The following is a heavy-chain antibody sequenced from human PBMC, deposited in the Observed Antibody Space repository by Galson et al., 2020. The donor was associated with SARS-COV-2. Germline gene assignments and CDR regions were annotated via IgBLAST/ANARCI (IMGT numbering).Heavy chain of an antibody. Sequence: ASETLSLTCTVSGGSISSGGYYWSWIRQHPGKGLEWIGYIYYSGSTYYNPSLKSRVTISVDTSKNQFSLKLSSVTAADTAVYYCARGHLARVWFGEVGADGMDVWGQGTTVTVSS. CDR3: ARGHLARVWFGEVGADGMDV. D-gene: IGHD3-10*01. CDR1: GGSISSGGYY. J-gene: IGHJ6*02. V-gene: IGHV4-31*03. CDR2: IYYSGST.